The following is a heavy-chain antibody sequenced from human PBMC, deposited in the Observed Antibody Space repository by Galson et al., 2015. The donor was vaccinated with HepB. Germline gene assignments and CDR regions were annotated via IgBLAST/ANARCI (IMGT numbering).Heavy chain of an antibody. Sequence: SLRLSCAASGFTFSSYAMSWVRQAPGKGLEWVSAISGSGGSTYYADSVKGRFTISRDNSKNTLYLQMNSLRAEDTAVYYCAKGVVRQQLVLGDWGQGTLVTVSS. V-gene: IGHV3-23*01. CDR2: ISGSGGST. CDR3: AKGVVRQQLVLGD. D-gene: IGHD6-13*01. J-gene: IGHJ4*02. CDR1: GFTFSSYA.